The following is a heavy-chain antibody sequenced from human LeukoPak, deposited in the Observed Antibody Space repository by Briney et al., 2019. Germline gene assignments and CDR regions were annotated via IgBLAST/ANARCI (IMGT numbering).Heavy chain of an antibody. V-gene: IGHV3-48*01. D-gene: IGHD5-12*01. J-gene: IGHJ6*03. CDR3: ARDRVYSGYDSYYYYYMDV. CDR1: GFTFSSYS. CDR2: ISSSSTI. Sequence: PGGSLRLSCAASGFTFSSYSVNWVRQAPGQGLEGVSYISSSSTIYYADSVKGRFTISRDNAKNSLYLQMNSLRAEDTAVYYCARDRVYSGYDSYYYYYMDVWGKGTTVTVSS.